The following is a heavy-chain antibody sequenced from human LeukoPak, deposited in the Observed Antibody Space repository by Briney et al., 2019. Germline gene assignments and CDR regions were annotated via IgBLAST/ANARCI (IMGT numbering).Heavy chain of an antibody. CDR3: ANGEMATMT. V-gene: IGHV3-30*04. Sequence: GRSLRLSCAASGFTFSSYAMHWVRQAPGKGLEWVAVISYDGSNKYYADSVKGRFTISRDNSKNTLYLQMNSLRAEDTAVYYCANGEMATMTWGQGTLVTVSS. CDR1: GFTFSSYA. J-gene: IGHJ4*02. D-gene: IGHD5-24*01. CDR2: ISYDGSNK.